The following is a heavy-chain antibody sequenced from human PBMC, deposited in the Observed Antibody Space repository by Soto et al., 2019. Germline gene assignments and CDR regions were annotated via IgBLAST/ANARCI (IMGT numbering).Heavy chain of an antibody. J-gene: IGHJ4*02. CDR3: AKERSSGWSFDY. V-gene: IGHV3-23*01. D-gene: IGHD6-19*01. CDR1: GFPFSAFA. CDR2: IGGSGASI. Sequence: GGSLRLSCATSGFPFSAFAMNWVRHAPGKGLEWVSGIGGSGASIYYADSVKGRFTVSRDNSKNTLYLQMNSLRGEDTAVFYYAKERSSGWSFDYWGQGTLVTVSS.